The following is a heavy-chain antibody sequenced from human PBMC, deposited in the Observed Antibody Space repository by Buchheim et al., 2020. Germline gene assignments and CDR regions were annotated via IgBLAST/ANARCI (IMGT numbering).Heavy chain of an antibody. V-gene: IGHV4-30-4*01. J-gene: IGHJ3*02. D-gene: IGHD1-26*01. Sequence: QVQLQESGPGLVKPSQTLSLTCTVSGGSINNIDYYWSWIRQPPGKGLEWIGYIYHHGNSYYSPSLESRISLSVETSKNEFSLRLSSVTAADTAIYYCARFQSSSSPMGGSFDIWGQGT. CDR2: IYHHGNS. CDR1: GGSINNIDYY. CDR3: ARFQSSSSPMGGSFDI.